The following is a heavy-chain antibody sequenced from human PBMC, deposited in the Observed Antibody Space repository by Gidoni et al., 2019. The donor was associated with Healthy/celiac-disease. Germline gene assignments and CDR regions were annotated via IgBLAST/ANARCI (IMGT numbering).Heavy chain of an antibody. CDR2: IIPIFGTA. CDR3: ARDPLPNSSGRRVFYYYYGMDV. J-gene: IGHJ6*02. V-gene: IGHV1-69*01. D-gene: IGHD6-19*01. Sequence: QVQLVQSGAAVKKPGSSVKVSCKASGGTFSSYAISRVRQAPGQGLEWMGGIIPIFGTANYAQKFQGRVTITADESTSTAYMELSSLRSEDTAVYYCARDPLPNSSGRRVFYYYYGMDVWGQGTTVTVSS. CDR1: GGTFSSYA.